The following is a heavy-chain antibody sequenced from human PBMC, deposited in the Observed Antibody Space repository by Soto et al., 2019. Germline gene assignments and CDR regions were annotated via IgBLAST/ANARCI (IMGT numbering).Heavy chain of an antibody. J-gene: IGHJ6*02. CDR3: ARHAPYCSSTSHCAYGMDV. Sequence: SVTLSLTCAVSGGSISSSNWWSWVRQPPGKGLEWIGEIYHSGSTNYNPSLKSRVTISVDKSKNQFSLKLSSVTAADTAVYYCARHAPYCSSTSHCAYGMDVWGQGTTVTVS. V-gene: IGHV4-4*02. CDR2: IYHSGST. CDR1: GGSISSSNW. D-gene: IGHD2-2*01.